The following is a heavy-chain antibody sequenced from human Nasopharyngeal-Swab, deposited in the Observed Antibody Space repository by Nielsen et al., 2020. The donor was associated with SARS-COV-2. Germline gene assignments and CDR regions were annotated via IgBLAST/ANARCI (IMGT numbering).Heavy chain of an antibody. Sequence: SETLSLTCTVSGGSISSSSYYWGWIRQPPGKGPEWIGSIYYSGITYYNPSLKSRVTISVDTPKNQFSLKLSPVTAADTAVYYCARAQRGLAATIFYDYMDVWGKGTTVTVSS. CDR3: ARAQRGLAATIFYDYMDV. V-gene: IGHV4-39*01. CDR1: GGSISSSSYY. J-gene: IGHJ6*03. CDR2: IYYSGIT. D-gene: IGHD6-25*01.